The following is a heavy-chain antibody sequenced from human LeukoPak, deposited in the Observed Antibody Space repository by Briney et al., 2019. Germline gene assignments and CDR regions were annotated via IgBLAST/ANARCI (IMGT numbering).Heavy chain of an antibody. V-gene: IGHV3-11*01. D-gene: IGHD3-10*01. CDR2: ISTTGRT. Sequence: GESLKISCAGSGFTFADYYLSWIRQAPRKGLEWTSDISTTGRTHYGDSVQDRFTISRDNAKNSLFLQMNSLRADDTGVYYCGRGVRGSPVDYWGQGTLLTVSS. CDR1: GFTFADYY. J-gene: IGHJ4*02. CDR3: GRGVRGSPVDY.